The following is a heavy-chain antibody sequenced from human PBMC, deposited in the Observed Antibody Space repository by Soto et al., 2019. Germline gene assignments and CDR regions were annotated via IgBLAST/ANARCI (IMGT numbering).Heavy chain of an antibody. Sequence: PSETLSLTCSVSGGSISSGYYYWTWIRHPPGXGLEXFGXIXXXXXTXXXPSLKSRLIISIDTSKNQFYLKVGSVTAADTAVYYCASSSLYGMDVWGQGTRVTVSS. CDR3: ASSSLYGMDV. CDR2: IXXXXXT. CDR1: GGSISSGYYY. V-gene: IGHV4-30-4*01. J-gene: IGHJ6*02.